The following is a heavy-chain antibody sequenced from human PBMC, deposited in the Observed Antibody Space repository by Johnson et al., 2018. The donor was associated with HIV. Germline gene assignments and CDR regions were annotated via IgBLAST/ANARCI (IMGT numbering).Heavy chain of an antibody. Sequence: EVQLVESGGGLVQPGRSLRLSCAASGFTFDDYAMHWVRQAPGKGLEWVSGISWNSGSIGYADSVKGRFTISRDNAKNSLYLQMNSLRAEDTALYYCAKDRSYANDAFDIWGQGTMVTVSS. CDR2: ISWNSGSI. J-gene: IGHJ3*02. CDR3: AKDRSYANDAFDI. D-gene: IGHD2-2*01. CDR1: GFTFDDYA. V-gene: IGHV3-9*01.